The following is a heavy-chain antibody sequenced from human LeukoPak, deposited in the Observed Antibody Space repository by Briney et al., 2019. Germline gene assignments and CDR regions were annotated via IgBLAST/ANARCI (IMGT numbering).Heavy chain of an antibody. CDR2: INSDGSST. D-gene: IGHD5-18*01. V-gene: IGHV3-74*01. CDR3: VRDGYSYGFMLAFDI. Sequence: GGSLRLSCAASGFTFSGYWMHWVRQAPGKGLVWVTRINSDGSSTSYADSVKGRFTISRDSAKNTLYLQMNSLRAEDTAVYYCVRDGYSYGFMLAFDIWGLGTRVTVSS. J-gene: IGHJ3*02. CDR1: GFTFSGYW.